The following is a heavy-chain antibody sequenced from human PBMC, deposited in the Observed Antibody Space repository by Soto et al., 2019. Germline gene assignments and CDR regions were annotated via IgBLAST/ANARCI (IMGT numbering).Heavy chain of an antibody. V-gene: IGHV3-66*01. J-gene: IGHJ4*02. Sequence: GGSLRLSCAASGFTVSSNYMSWVRQAPGKGLEWVSVIYSGGSTYYADSVKGRFTISRDNSKKTFFFQMNSLRAEDTALYYCARDVLLWFGESNWGQGTLVTVSS. CDR2: IYSGGST. D-gene: IGHD3-10*01. CDR3: ARDVLLWFGESN. CDR1: GFTVSSNY.